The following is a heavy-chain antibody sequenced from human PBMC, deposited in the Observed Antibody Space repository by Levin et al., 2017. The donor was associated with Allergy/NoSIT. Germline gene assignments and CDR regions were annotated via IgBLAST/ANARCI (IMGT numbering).Heavy chain of an antibody. D-gene: IGHD5/OR15-5a*01. J-gene: IGHJ4*02. CDR1: GDIFTTRYG. Sequence: PGASVKVSCKGSGDIFTTRYGIHWVRQAPGQRPEWMGWMNAGNGNTKYSENFQGRVTLTRDTLASTAYMELSGLTSEDTGLYYCTREGSTSLHFWGQGTLITVSS. CDR2: MNAGNGNT. V-gene: IGHV1-3*01. CDR3: TREGSTSLHF.